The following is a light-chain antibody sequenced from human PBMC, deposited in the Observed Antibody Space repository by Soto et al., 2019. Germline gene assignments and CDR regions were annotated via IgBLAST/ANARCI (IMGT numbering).Light chain of an antibody. J-gene: IGLJ2*01. CDR2: EGS. CDR3: CSYAGSRTFV. Sequence: QPASVSGSPGQSITISCTGTSSDVGNYNLVSWYQQHPGKAPKLMIYEGSKRPSGVPNRFSASKSGNTASLTISGLQAEDEADYYCCSYAGSRTFVFGGGTKLTVL. V-gene: IGLV2-23*03. CDR1: SSDVGNYNL.